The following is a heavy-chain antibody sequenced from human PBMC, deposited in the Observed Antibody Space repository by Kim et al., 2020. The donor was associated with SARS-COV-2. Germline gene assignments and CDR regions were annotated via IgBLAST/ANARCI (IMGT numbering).Heavy chain of an antibody. CDR2: IYYSGST. D-gene: IGHD6-13*01. J-gene: IGHJ6*02. Sequence: SETLSLTCTVSGGSISSYYWSWIRQPPGKGLEWIGYIYYSGSTNYNPSLKSRVTISVDTSKNQFSLKLSSVTAADTAVYYCARGTRGSSWYFYDYGMDVWGQGTTVTVSS. CDR1: GGSISSYY. CDR3: ARGTRGSSWYFYDYGMDV. V-gene: IGHV4-59*08.